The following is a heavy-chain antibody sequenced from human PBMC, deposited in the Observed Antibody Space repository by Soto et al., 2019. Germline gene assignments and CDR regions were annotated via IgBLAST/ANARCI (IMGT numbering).Heavy chain of an antibody. Sequence: QLLESGGGLVQPGGSLRVSCAASGFTFSNYAMTWVRQAPGKGLEWVSTIGGSGGDTYYSDSVKGRFTISRDNSRNSLYLQMDSLRAEDTALYYCGSDGSGSSCPGMEVWGQGTTVTVSS. J-gene: IGHJ6*02. CDR2: IGGSGGDT. V-gene: IGHV3-23*01. CDR1: GFTFSNYA. CDR3: GSDGSGSSCPGMEV. D-gene: IGHD3-3*01.